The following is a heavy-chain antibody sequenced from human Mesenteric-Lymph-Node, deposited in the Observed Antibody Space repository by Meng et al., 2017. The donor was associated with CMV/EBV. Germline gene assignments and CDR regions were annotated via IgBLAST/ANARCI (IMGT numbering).Heavy chain of an antibody. V-gene: IGHV3-74*01. Sequence: GESLKISCTASGFTFSTYWMHWVRQAPGKGLVWVSRINTDGSSTTYADSVKGRFIISRDNAKNTLYLQINSLRVDDMAMYYCVRGGDAWNRDYWFDPWGQGTLVTVSS. CDR3: VRGGDAWNRDYWFDP. J-gene: IGHJ5*02. D-gene: IGHD2-21*01. CDR1: GFTFSTYW. CDR2: INTDGSST.